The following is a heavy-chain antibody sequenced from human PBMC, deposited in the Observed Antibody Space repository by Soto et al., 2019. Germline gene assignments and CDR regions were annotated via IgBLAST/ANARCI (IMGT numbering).Heavy chain of an antibody. V-gene: IGHV3-74*01. Sequence: EVQLVESGGGLVQPGTALRLSCAASGFTFSKYWIHWVRQAPGKGPVWVSYISSDGTTTDYADSVKGRFIISRDNAKNTLYLQMDSLRAEDTAVYYCAIQDCTNDVCLEAAVTVGGALEYWGQGAQVTVSS. CDR3: AIQDCTNDVCLEAAVTVGGALEY. CDR2: ISSDGTTT. D-gene: IGHD2-8*01. J-gene: IGHJ4*02. CDR1: GFTFSKYW.